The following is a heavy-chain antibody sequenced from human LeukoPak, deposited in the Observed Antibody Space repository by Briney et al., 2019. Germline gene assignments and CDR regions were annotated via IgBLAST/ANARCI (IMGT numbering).Heavy chain of an antibody. J-gene: IGHJ4*02. CDR2: LKSKGSGGTT. D-gene: IGHD3-22*01. V-gene: IGHV3-15*01. Sequence: GGSLRLSCAASGFNFNDAWMSWVRQAPGKGLEWVGRLKSKGSGGTTDYSEPVKGRFTISRDDSENTLYLQMNSLRAEDTAVYYCARDPYNSGGYGAFDYWGQGTLVTVSS. CDR1: GFNFNDAW. CDR3: ARDPYNSGGYGAFDY.